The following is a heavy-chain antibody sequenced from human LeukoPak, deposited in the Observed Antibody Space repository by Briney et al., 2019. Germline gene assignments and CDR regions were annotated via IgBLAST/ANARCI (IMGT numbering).Heavy chain of an antibody. V-gene: IGHV1-69*06. D-gene: IGHD2-15*01. CDR1: GGTFSSYA. Sequence: SVKVSCKASGGTFSSYAISWVRQAPGQGLEWMGGIIPIFGTANYAQEFQGRVTITADKSTSTAYMELSSLRSEDTAVYYCASEPRLEAATTAWFDPWGQGTLVTVSS. CDR3: ASEPRLEAATTAWFDP. CDR2: IIPIFGTA. J-gene: IGHJ5*02.